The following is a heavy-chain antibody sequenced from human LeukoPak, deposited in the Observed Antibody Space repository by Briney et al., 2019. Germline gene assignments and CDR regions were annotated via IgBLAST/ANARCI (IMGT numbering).Heavy chain of an antibody. CDR1: GITLSGYW. Sequence: GGSLRLSCAVSGITLSGYWMTWVRQAPGKGLEWVANIKQDGSAKYYVDSVKGRFDISRDNAKNSLYLQMNSLKVDDTAVYYCARCYGDLTILDYWGQGTLVTVSS. CDR3: ARCYGDLTILDY. V-gene: IGHV3-7*05. J-gene: IGHJ4*02. CDR2: IKQDGSAK. D-gene: IGHD4-17*01.